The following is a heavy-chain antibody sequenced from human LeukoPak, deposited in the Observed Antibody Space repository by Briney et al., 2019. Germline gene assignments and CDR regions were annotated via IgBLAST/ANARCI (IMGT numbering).Heavy chain of an antibody. CDR1: GFTFSSYA. CDR2: ISSNGGST. CDR3: AKASVAIPQYCNS. J-gene: IGHJ5*02. V-gene: IGHV3-64*04. D-gene: IGHD2-2*02. Sequence: GGSLRLSCSASGFTFSSYAMHWVRRAPGKGLEYVSAISSNGGSTYYADSAKGRFTISRDNSKDTLFLQLNSLTAADTAMYFCAKASVAIPQYCNSWGQGTLVTVSS.